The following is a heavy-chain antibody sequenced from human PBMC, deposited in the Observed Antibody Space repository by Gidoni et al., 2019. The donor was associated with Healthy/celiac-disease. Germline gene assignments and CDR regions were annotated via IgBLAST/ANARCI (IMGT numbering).Heavy chain of an antibody. Sequence: QPAGKGLEWIGRIYTSGSTNYNPSLKSRVTISVDTSKNQFSLKLSSVTAADTAVYYCARGGIYYDSSGYKGDWFDPWGQGTLVTVSS. CDR3: ARGGIYYDSSGYKGDWFDP. J-gene: IGHJ5*02. V-gene: IGHV4-61*02. CDR2: IYTSGST. D-gene: IGHD3-22*01.